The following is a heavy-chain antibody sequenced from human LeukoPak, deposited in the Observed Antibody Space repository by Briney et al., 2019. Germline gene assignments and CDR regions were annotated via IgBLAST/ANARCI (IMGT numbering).Heavy chain of an antibody. J-gene: IGHJ4*02. CDR3: ATGRAAHLFDF. Sequence: GGSLRLSCAASGFTFSTHWMIWVRQAPGKGLEWVANVKQDGSEKYYVDSVKGRFTISRVNAKNSLYLQMSSLRAEDTAVYYCATGRAAHLFDFWGQGTLVTVSS. D-gene: IGHD6-6*01. CDR2: VKQDGSEK. CDR1: GFTFSTHW. V-gene: IGHV3-7*01.